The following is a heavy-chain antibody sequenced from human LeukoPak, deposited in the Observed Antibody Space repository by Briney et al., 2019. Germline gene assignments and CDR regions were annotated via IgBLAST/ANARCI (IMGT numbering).Heavy chain of an antibody. D-gene: IGHD2-2*01. V-gene: IGHV3-30*02. CDR3: AKDSNYCSSTSCYLALGDYYYYMDV. J-gene: IGHJ6*03. CDR2: IRYDGSNK. CDR1: GFTFSSYS. Sequence: GGSLRLSCAASGFTFSSYSMNWVRQAPGKGLEWVAFIRYDGSNKYYADSVKGRFTISRDNSKNTLYLQMNSLRAEDTAVYYCAKDSNYCSSTSCYLALGDYYYYMDVWGKGTTVTVSS.